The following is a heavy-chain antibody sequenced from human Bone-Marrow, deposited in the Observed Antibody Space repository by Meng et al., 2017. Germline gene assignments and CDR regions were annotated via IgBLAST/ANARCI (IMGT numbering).Heavy chain of an antibody. CDR2: ISSSGSTI. Sequence: GGSLRLSCAASGFTFSSYSMNWVRQAPGKGLEWVSSISSSGSTIYYADSVKGRFTISRDNAKNSLYLQMNSLRAEDTAVYYCARVGGYGDYVFDYWGQGTLVTVSS. D-gene: IGHD4-17*01. CDR1: GFTFSSYS. V-gene: IGHV3-21*04. CDR3: ARVGGYGDYVFDY. J-gene: IGHJ4*02.